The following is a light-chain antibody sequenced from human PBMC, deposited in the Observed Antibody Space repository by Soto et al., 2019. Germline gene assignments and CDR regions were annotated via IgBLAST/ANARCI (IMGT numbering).Light chain of an antibody. Sequence: EILMTQSPLSLPVTPGEPASISCKSSQSLLHSNGYNYLEWYLQKPGQSPQLLIYLGSNRASVFPDRFSGSGSGTDCTLKPSRVRAEDVGVFYCMHGLQIPFTFVSGTKVDFK. CDR3: MHGLQIPFT. CDR1: QSLLHSNGYNY. CDR2: LGS. J-gene: IGKJ3*01. V-gene: IGKV2-28*01.